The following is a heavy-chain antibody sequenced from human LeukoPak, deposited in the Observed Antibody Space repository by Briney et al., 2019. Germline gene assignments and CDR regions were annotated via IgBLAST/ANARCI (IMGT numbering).Heavy chain of an antibody. J-gene: IGHJ3*02. V-gene: IGHV3-21*01. CDR3: ARVRYCSGGSCYFPSGAFDI. CDR1: GFTFSSYS. CDR2: ISSSSSYI. D-gene: IGHD2-15*01. Sequence: GGSPRLSCAASGFTFSSYSMNWVRQAPGKGLEWVSSISSSSSYIYYADSVKGRFTISRDNAKNSLYLQMNSLRAEDTAVYYCARVRYCSGGSCYFPSGAFDIWGQGTMVTVSS.